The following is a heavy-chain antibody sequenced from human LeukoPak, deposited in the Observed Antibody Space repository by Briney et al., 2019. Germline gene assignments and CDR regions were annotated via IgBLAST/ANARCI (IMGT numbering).Heavy chain of an antibody. V-gene: IGHV1-2*02. CDR1: GYTFTGYY. D-gene: IGHD3-16*02. CDR3: ARSAGPKSTYYDYVWGSYRYPFDFDY. CDR2: INPNSGGT. J-gene: IGHJ4*02. Sequence: ASVKVSCKASGYTFTGYYMHWVRQAPGQGLEWMGWINPNSGGTNYAQKFQGRVTMTRGTSISTAYMELSRLRSDDTAVYYCARSAGPKSTYYDYVWGSYRYPFDFDYWGQGTLVTVSS.